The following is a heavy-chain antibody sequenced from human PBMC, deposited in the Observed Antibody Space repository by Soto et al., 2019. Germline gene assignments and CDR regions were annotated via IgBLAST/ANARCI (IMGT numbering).Heavy chain of an antibody. J-gene: IGHJ4*02. CDR1: GFTFSNYG. D-gene: IGHD2-21*02. CDR2: ISYDGSNK. Sequence: QVQLVESGGGVVQPGRSLRLSCAASGFTFSNYGMHWVRQAPGKGLEWVALISYDGSNKYYANSVKGRFTISRDNSKNTLYLQMNSLRAEDTAVYYCATGPCGGDCYLDYWGQGTLVTVSS. V-gene: IGHV3-30*03. CDR3: ATGPCGGDCYLDY.